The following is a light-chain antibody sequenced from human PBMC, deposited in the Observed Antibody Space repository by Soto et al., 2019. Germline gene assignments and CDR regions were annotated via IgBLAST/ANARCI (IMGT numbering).Light chain of an antibody. Sequence: QSALTQPASVSGSPGQSITISCTGTSSDVGGYNYVSWYQQHPGKAPKLMIYDVTNRPSGVSNRFSGSKSGNTASLTISGLQGEDEADYYCSSYTSSSTPLVFGGGTQLTVL. CDR2: DVT. CDR3: SSYTSSSTPLV. V-gene: IGLV2-14*01. CDR1: SSDVGGYNY. J-gene: IGLJ3*02.